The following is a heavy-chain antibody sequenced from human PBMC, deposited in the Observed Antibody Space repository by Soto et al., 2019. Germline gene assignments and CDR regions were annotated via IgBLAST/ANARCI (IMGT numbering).Heavy chain of an antibody. Sequence: PSQTLSLTCIVSGDSMNSPGHFWDWIRQAPGKGLEWIGNVHYRRDSYYNPSLRSRVTMSIDTSKNLFSLRLSSVTAADTAFYFCARHSDSGQHKNYFDYRSHGSLVTVSS. CDR3: ARHSDSGQHKNYFDY. CDR2: VHYRRDS. D-gene: IGHD3-10*01. CDR1: GDSMNSPGHF. J-gene: IGHJ4*01. V-gene: IGHV4-39*01.